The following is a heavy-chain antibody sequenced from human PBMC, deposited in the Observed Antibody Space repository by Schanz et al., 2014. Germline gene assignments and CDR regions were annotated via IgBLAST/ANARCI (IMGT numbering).Heavy chain of an antibody. Sequence: QLVESGGGLQQPGESLRVSCGASGFTFSTSAMSWVRQAPGKGLEWVSSLGGSTGGIYYADSVRGRFTISRDNFKNRLYLQMNSLRLEDTAIYYCAKTLGGAGLTLYFDHWGQGSLVTVSS. J-gene: IGHJ4*02. CDR1: GFTFSTSA. CDR3: AKTLGGAGLTLYFDH. D-gene: IGHD3-10*01. CDR2: LGGSTGGI. V-gene: IGHV3-23*04.